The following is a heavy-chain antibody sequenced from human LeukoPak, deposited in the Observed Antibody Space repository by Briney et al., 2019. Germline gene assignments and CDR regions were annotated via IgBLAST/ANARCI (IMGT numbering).Heavy chain of an antibody. D-gene: IGHD2-15*01. V-gene: IGHV3-23*01. CDR3: AKSPVPYCSGGSCYGMDV. J-gene: IGHJ6*02. CDR1: GFTFSSYA. CDR2: ISGSGDNT. Sequence: GGSLRLSCAASGFTFSSYAMSWVRQAPGKGLEWVSGISGSGDNTYYADSVKGRFTISRDNSKNTLYVQVNSLGTEDTAAYYCAKSPVPYCSGGSCYGMDVWGQGTTVTVSS.